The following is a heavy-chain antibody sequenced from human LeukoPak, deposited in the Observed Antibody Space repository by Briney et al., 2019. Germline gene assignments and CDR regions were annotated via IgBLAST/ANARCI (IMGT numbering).Heavy chain of an antibody. V-gene: IGHV4-59*01. CDR1: GGSISSYY. J-gene: IGHJ6*03. CDR3: AGGGSDGYSYGSFYYMDV. Sequence: PSETLSLTCTVSGGSISSYYWSWIRQPPGKGLEWIGYIYYSGSTNYNPSLKSRVTISVDTSKNQFSLKLSSVTAVDTAVYYCAGGGSDGYSYGSFYYMDVWGKGTTVTVSS. D-gene: IGHD5-18*01. CDR2: IYYSGST.